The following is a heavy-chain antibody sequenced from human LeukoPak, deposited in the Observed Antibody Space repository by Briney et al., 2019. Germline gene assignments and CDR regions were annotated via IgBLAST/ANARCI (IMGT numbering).Heavy chain of an antibody. Sequence: ASVKVSCKATSRISWVRQAPGQGLEWMGWIGTYGGDTYYAQKFQGRITVTTDTSTSTVYMELSGLRSEDTAVYYCASFLGSGYDGHYYYGMDVWAKGPRSPSP. CDR1: TSR. D-gene: IGHD5-12*01. V-gene: IGHV1-18*01. J-gene: IGHJ6*02. CDR2: IGTYGGDT. CDR3: ASFLGSGYDGHYYYGMDV.